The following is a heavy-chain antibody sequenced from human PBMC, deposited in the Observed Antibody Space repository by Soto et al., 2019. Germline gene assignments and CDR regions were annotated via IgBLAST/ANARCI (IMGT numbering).Heavy chain of an antibody. CDR2: ISTRGSTI. Sequence: GGSLTLSCPAYGFTFSDYYMRWIRQAPGKGLGWVSYISTRGSTIYYADSVKGRFTISSDNAKNTLYLQKNSLRAEDTAVYYCARAPLVITTIASGGNRWGQGTMVTVSS. CDR1: GFTFSDYY. D-gene: IGHD6-13*01. V-gene: IGHV3-11*01. J-gene: IGHJ4*02. CDR3: ARAPLVITTIASGGNR.